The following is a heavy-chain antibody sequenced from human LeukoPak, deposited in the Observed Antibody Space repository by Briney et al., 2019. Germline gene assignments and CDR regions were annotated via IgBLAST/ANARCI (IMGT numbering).Heavy chain of an antibody. V-gene: IGHV5-51*01. Sequence: GESLKISCKISGYRLTDNWIGWVRQVPGKGLEWMGLIYPGDSDTRYSPSFQGQVTISADKSISTAYLQWSSLKASDTAMYYCARPIQYSSSDAFDIWGQGTMVTVSS. CDR1: GYRLTDNW. CDR2: IYPGDSDT. D-gene: IGHD6-6*01. CDR3: ARPIQYSSSDAFDI. J-gene: IGHJ3*02.